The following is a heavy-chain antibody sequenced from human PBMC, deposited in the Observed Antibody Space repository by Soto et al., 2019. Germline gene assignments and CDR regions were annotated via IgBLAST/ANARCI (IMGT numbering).Heavy chain of an antibody. V-gene: IGHV2-26*01. CDR1: GFSLSNARMG. D-gene: IGHD2-2*01. CDR2: IFSNDEK. Sequence: QVTLKESGPVLVKPTETLTLTCTVSGFSLSNARMGVSWIRQPPGKALEWLAHIFSNDEKSYSTSLKSRLTISKDTSKSQVVLTMTNMDTVDTATYYCARIQCISTSCYYYYYYGMDVWGQGTTVTVSS. J-gene: IGHJ6*02. CDR3: ARIQCISTSCYYYYYYGMDV.